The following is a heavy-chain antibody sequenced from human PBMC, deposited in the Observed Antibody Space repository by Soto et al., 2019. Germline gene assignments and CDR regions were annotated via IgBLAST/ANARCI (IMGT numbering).Heavy chain of an antibody. V-gene: IGHV4-30-4*01. CDR1: GAAVTSGHYY. J-gene: IGHJ4*02. Sequence: QAQLQESGPGLVRPSQTLSLSCSVSGAAVTSGHYYWNWVRQAPGKGLEWIGYMHDSRTTSYNASVTSRVTISRDTSNHQFTLKLTAVSAADTAVYFCARGALYDLWSGLFDWGQGTTVTVAS. CDR3: ARGALYDLWSGLFD. CDR2: MHDSRTT. D-gene: IGHD3-3*01.